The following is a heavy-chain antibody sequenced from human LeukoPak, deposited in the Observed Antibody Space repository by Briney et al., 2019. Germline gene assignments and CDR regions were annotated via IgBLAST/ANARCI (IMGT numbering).Heavy chain of an antibody. CDR3: ARDLNWETY. V-gene: IGHV4-34*01. CDR2: INHSGST. D-gene: IGHD7-27*01. Sequence: SETLSLTCAVYGGSFSDYYWSWIRQPPGKGLEWVGQINHSGSTNYNPSLKSRVSISVDTSKSQFSLKLTSVTAADTAVYYCARDLNWETYWGQGTLVSVSS. CDR1: GGSFSDYY. J-gene: IGHJ4*02.